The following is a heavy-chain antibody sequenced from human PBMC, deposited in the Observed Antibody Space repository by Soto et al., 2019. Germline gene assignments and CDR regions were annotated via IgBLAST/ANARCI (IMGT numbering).Heavy chain of an antibody. CDR2: IYSGGST. CDR3: ARLNSGSYVDY. D-gene: IGHD1-26*01. V-gene: IGHV3-53*01. Sequence: GGSLRLSCAASGFTVSSNYMTWVRQAPGKGLEWVSVIYSGGSTYYADSVKGRFTISRDNSKNTLYLQMNSLRAEDTAVYYCARLNSGSYVDYWGQGTLVTVSS. J-gene: IGHJ4*02. CDR1: GFTVSSNY.